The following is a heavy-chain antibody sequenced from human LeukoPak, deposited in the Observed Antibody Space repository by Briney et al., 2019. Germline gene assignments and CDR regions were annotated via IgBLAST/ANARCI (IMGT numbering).Heavy chain of an antibody. V-gene: IGHV5-51*01. D-gene: IGHD4-11*01. J-gene: IGHJ4*02. CDR2: IYPGDSDT. CDR3: TRRVTDSDFPLDY. CDR1: GYSFTSYW. Sequence: GESLKISCKGSGYSFTSYWIGWVRQMPGKGPEWMGVIYPGDSDTRYSPSFQGHVTISADKSINTAYLQWSSLRASDTAMYYCTRRVTDSDFPLDYWGQGTLVTVSS.